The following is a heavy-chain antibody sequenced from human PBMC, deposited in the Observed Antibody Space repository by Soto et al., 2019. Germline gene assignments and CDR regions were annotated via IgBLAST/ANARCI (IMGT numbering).Heavy chain of an antibody. CDR3: ASIDGYFDY. CDR2: IYYSGST. V-gene: IGHV4-59*08. Sequence: SETLSLTCTVSGGSISSYYWSWIRQPPGKGLEWIGYIYYSGSTNYNPSLKSRVTISVDTSKNQFSLKLSSVTAADTAVYYCASIDGYFDYWGQGTLVTVSS. CDR1: GGSISSYY. J-gene: IGHJ4*02.